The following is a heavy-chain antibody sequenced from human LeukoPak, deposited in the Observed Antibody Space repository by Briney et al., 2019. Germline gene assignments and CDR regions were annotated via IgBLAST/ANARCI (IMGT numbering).Heavy chain of an antibody. Sequence: ASVKVSCKASGYTFTSYGISWVRQAPGQGLEWMGWISAYNGNTNYAQKLQGRVTMTTDTSTSTAYMELSSLRSEDTAVYYCARDPHSIAARLGHYYYYGMDVWGQGTTVTVSS. D-gene: IGHD6-13*01. V-gene: IGHV1-18*01. CDR1: GYTFTSYG. CDR2: ISAYNGNT. J-gene: IGHJ6*02. CDR3: ARDPHSIAARLGHYYYYGMDV.